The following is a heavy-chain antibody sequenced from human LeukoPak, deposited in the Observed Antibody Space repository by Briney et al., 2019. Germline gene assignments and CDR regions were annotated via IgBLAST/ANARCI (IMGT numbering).Heavy chain of an antibody. Sequence: PGGSLGLSCAASGFTFSSYAMSWVRQPPGRGLEWVSAISGSGGSTYYADSVKGRFTISRDNSKNTLYLQMNSLRAEDTAVYYCAKDSQWELLGESYFDYWGQGTLVTVSS. D-gene: IGHD1-26*01. CDR2: ISGSGGST. CDR3: AKDSQWELLGESYFDY. V-gene: IGHV3-23*01. J-gene: IGHJ4*02. CDR1: GFTFSSYA.